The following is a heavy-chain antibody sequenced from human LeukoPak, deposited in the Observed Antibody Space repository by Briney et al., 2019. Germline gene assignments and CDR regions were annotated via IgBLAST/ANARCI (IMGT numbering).Heavy chain of an antibody. CDR2: INSDGSST. CDR3: ARFYCSSTSCLEDY. Sequence: GGSLRLSCAASGFTFSSYWMPWVRQAPGKGLVWVSRINSDGSSTSYADSVKGRFTISRDNAKNTLYLQMNNLRAEDTAVYYCARFYCSSTSCLEDYWGQGTLVTVSS. V-gene: IGHV3-74*01. D-gene: IGHD2-2*01. CDR1: GFTFSSYW. J-gene: IGHJ4*02.